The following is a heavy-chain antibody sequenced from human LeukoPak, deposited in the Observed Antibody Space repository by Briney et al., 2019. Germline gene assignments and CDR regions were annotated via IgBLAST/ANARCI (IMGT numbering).Heavy chain of an antibody. CDR1: GFTFSSYV. J-gene: IGHJ6*03. CDR3: AKCEGYSYGPWYYYMDV. V-gene: IGHV3-23*01. Sequence: GGSLRLSCAASGFTFSSYVMSWVRQPPGKGLEWVSVISGSGGITYYADSVKGRFTISRDNSKNTLYLQMNSLRAEDTAIYYCAKCEGYSYGPWYYYMDVWGKGTTVTVSS. D-gene: IGHD5-18*01. CDR2: ISGSGGIT.